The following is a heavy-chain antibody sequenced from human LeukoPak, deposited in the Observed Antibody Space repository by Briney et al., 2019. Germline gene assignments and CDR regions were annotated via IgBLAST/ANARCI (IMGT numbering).Heavy chain of an antibody. Sequence: GGSLRLSCAASGFTSGFTFSSYWMSWVRQAPGKGLEWLANIKNDGSEKSYVDSVKGRFTISRDNAKNSLHLQMNSLRAEDTAVYYCARNGRYGESWLDSWGLGTLVTVSS. CDR1: GFTFSSYW. CDR2: IKNDGSEK. D-gene: IGHD3-10*01. J-gene: IGHJ4*02. V-gene: IGHV3-7*03. CDR3: ARNGRYGESWLDS.